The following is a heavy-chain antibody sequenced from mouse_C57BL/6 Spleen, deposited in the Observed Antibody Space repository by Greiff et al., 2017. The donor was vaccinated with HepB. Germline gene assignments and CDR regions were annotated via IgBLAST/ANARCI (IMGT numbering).Heavy chain of an antibody. Sequence: VQLQQSGAELVRPGASVKLSCTASGFNIKDDYMHWVKQRPEQGLEWIGWIDPENGDTEYASKFQGKATITAYTSSNTAYLQLSSLTSEDTAVYYCTTGGNFYFDYWGQGTTLTVSS. CDR1: GFNIKDDY. V-gene: IGHV14-4*01. CDR2: IDPENGDT. D-gene: IGHD2-1*01. CDR3: TTGGNFYFDY. J-gene: IGHJ2*01.